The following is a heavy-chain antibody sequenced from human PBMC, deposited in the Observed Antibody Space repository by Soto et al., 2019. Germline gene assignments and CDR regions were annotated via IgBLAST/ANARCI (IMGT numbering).Heavy chain of an antibody. CDR1: VSAFISST. J-gene: IGHJ6*01. CDR3: FRENYFSYHGMDV. CDR2: IRSKANSYAT. Sequence: SLRLSCAGSVSAFISSTIHWVRQRAVKGLEWVGRIRSKANSYATAYAASVKGRFIISRDDSKTTAYLQMSSLKIEDTAVYYCFRENYFSYHGMDVWGQGTTVTVSS. V-gene: IGHV3-73*01.